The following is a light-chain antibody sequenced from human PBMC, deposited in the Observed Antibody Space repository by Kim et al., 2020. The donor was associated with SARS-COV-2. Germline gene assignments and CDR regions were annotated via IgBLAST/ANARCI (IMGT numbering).Light chain of an antibody. V-gene: IGKV3-15*01. CDR1: QSVSSN. J-gene: IGKJ2*01. CDR2: GAS. Sequence: STGERATLSCRASQSVSSNLAWYQQKPGQAPRLLIYGASTRATGIPARFSGSGSGTEFTLTISSLQSEDFAVYYCQQYNNWPQTFGQGTKLEI. CDR3: QQYNNWPQT.